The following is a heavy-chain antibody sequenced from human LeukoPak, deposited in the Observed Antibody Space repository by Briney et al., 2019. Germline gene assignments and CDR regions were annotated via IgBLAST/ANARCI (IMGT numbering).Heavy chain of an antibody. V-gene: IGHV3-23*01. CDR2: ISGSGGST. D-gene: IGHD6-13*01. Sequence: GGSLRLSCAASGFTFSSYAMSWVRQAPGKGLEWVSAISGSGGSTYYADSVKGRFTISRDNSKNTPYLQMNSLRAEDTAVYYCAKGSAAAGAEYFQHWGQGTLVTVSS. CDR3: AKGSAAAGAEYFQH. CDR1: GFTFSSYA. J-gene: IGHJ1*01.